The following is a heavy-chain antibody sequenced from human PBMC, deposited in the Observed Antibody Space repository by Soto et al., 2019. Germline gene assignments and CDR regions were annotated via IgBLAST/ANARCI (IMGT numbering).Heavy chain of an antibody. V-gene: IGHV4-4*07. D-gene: IGHD2-8*02. CDR1: GASITGSSY. CDR2: FSLSGTT. CDR3: ARGTTPPGAPASYYFDS. Sequence: SETLSLTCTVSGASITGSSYWSWIRQPAGKGLEWIGRFSLSGTTSYNPSLRSRVTMSADVSKNQFSLRLPSVTAADTALYYCARGTTPPGAPASYYFDSWGQGTLVTVSS. J-gene: IGHJ4*02.